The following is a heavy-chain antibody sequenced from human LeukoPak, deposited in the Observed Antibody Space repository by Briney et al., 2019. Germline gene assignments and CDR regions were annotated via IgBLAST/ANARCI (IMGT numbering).Heavy chain of an antibody. Sequence: GESLKISCKGSGYSFTSYWIGWVRQMPGKGLEWMGWIYPNSGGTKYAQKFQGRVTMTRDTSISTAYMELSGLRSDDTAVYYCGTLLSNGPFDYWGQGSLATVSS. CDR3: GTLLSNGPFDY. J-gene: IGHJ4*02. CDR1: GYSFTSYW. V-gene: IGHV1-2*02. CDR2: IYPNSGGT.